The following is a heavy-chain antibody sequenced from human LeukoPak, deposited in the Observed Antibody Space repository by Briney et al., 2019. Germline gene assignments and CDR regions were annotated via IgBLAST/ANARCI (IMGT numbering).Heavy chain of an antibody. CDR2: INAGNGNT. D-gene: IGHD5-12*01. Sequence: ASVKVSCKASGYTFTSYAMHWVRQAPGQRLEWMGWINAGNGNTKYSQKFQGRVTITRDTSASTAYMELSSRRSEDTAVYYCARLRRLDWYFDLWGRGTLVTVSS. CDR3: ARLRRLDWYFDL. CDR1: GYTFTSYA. V-gene: IGHV1-3*01. J-gene: IGHJ2*01.